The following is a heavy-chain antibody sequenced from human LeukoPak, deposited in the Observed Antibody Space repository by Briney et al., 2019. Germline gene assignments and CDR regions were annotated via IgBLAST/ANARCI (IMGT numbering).Heavy chain of an antibody. CDR1: GYTLTSYD. Sequence: ASVKVSCKASGYTLTSYDINWVRQATGQGLEWMGWMNPNSGRTGYAQNFQGRITITRNTSISTAYMELSSLRSEDTAVYYCTRVDYDILTGYYNDFDYWGQGTLVTVSS. J-gene: IGHJ4*02. CDR2: MNPNSGRT. V-gene: IGHV1-8*01. D-gene: IGHD3-9*01. CDR3: TRVDYDILTGYYNDFDY.